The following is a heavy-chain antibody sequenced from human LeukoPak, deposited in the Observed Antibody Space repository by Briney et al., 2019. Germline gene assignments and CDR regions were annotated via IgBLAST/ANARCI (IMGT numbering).Heavy chain of an antibody. CDR1: GGSISSYY. D-gene: IGHD3-22*01. V-gene: IGHV4-59*08. CDR2: IYYSGST. CDR3: ARQRTSGYLQGGWFDP. Sequence: PSETLSLTCTVSGGSISSYYWSWLRQPPGKGLEWIGYIYYSGSTNYNPSLKSRVTISVDTSKNQFSLKLSSVTAADTAVYYCARQRTSGYLQGGWFDPWGQGTLVTVSS. J-gene: IGHJ5*02.